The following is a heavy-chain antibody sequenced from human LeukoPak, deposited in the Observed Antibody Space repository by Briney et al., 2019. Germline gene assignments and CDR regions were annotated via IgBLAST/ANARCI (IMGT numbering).Heavy chain of an antibody. V-gene: IGHV3-23*01. D-gene: IGHD3-10*01. Sequence: GGSLRLSCAASGFTFSSYAMSWVRQAPGKGLEWVSAISGSGGSTFYTDSVKGRFTISRDNSKNTLYLQMNSLRAEDTAVYYCAKDLKGYYGSGSYPHWGQGTLVTVSS. J-gene: IGHJ4*02. CDR2: ISGSGGST. CDR1: GFTFSSYA. CDR3: AKDLKGYYGSGSYPH.